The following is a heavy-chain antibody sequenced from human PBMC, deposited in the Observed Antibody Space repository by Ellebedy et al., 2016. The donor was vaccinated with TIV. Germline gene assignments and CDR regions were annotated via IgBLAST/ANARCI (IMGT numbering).Heavy chain of an antibody. V-gene: IGHV3-30*02. D-gene: IGHD3-16*01. CDR1: GFTTSG. CDR3: VKGAYPVPTVMAV. CDR2: IRSDGSTK. Sequence: PGGSLRLSCAASGFTTSGMHWVRQAPGKGLEWVAFIRSDGSTKYYADSVKGRFTISRDTSKNTLDLQMTSLRAEDTALYYCVKGAYPVPTVMAVWGQGTMVIVSS. J-gene: IGHJ6*02.